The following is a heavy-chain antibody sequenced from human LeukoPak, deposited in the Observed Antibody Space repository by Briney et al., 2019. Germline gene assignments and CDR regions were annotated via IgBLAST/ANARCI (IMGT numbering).Heavy chain of an antibody. Sequence: GGSLRLSCAASGFTFSNYAMHWVRQAPGKGLEWVAIISYDGSNKYYADSVKGRFTISRDNSKNTLNLQMNSLRGEDTAVYYCARDSDNWNYDVWGQGTLVTVSS. CDR2: ISYDGSNK. CDR3: ARDSDNWNYDV. J-gene: IGHJ4*02. D-gene: IGHD1-7*01. V-gene: IGHV3-30*01. CDR1: GFTFSNYA.